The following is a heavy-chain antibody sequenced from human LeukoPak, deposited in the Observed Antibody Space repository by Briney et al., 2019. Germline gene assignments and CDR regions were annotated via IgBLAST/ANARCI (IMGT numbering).Heavy chain of an antibody. J-gene: IGHJ4*02. CDR3: ARAGGYDSSGYYPY. CDR2: ISSSSSYI. CDR1: EFTFGDYA. V-gene: IGHV3-21*01. D-gene: IGHD3-22*01. Sequence: GGSLRLSCTASEFTFGDYAISWVRQAPGKGLEWVSSISSSSSYIYYADSVKGRFTISRDNAKNSLYLQMNSLRAEDTAVYYCARAGGYDSSGYYPYWGQGTLVTVSS.